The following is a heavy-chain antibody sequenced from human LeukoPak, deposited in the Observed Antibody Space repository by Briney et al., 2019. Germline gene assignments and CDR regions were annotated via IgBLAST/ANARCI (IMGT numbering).Heavy chain of an antibody. Sequence: ASVKVSCKTSGYTFAHYDINWVRQAPGHGLEWMGWMNPDSTNTGYAQKFQGRVSMTRDTSISTAYMQLSNVRSDDTAVYYCARREPRERWLLDSWGQGTPVTVS. CDR1: GYTFAHYD. CDR2: MNPDSTNT. V-gene: IGHV1-8*01. D-gene: IGHD3-22*01. CDR3: ARREPRERWLLDS. J-gene: IGHJ5*01.